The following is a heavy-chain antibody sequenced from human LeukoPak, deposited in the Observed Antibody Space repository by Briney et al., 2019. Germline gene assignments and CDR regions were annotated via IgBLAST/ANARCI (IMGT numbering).Heavy chain of an antibody. J-gene: IGHJ4*02. CDR2: VSYDGSIK. D-gene: IGHD3-10*01. CDR3: AAWRGYDSESFSGPLDY. V-gene: IGHV3-30-3*01. CDR1: GFTFSRYP. Sequence: GGSLRLSCAASGFTFSRYPMHWVRQAPGKGLEWVAVVSYDGSIKSYADSVKGRFTISRDNPRNTLYLQMNSLRGEDTAIYYCAAWRGYDSESFSGPLDYWGQGTLVLVSS.